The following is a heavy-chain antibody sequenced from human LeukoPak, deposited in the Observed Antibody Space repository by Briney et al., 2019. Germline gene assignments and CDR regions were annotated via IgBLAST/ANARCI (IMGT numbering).Heavy chain of an antibody. V-gene: IGHV3-23*01. D-gene: IGHD3-22*01. CDR3: AKDHVRDSSGYVFDP. Sequence: PGGSLRLSCAASGFTFSSYAMSWVRQAPGKGLEWVSAISGSGGSTYYADSVKGRFTISRDNSKNTLYLQMNSLRAEDTAVYYCAKDHVRDSSGYVFDPWGQGTLVTVSS. CDR2: ISGSGGST. J-gene: IGHJ5*02. CDR1: GFTFSSYA.